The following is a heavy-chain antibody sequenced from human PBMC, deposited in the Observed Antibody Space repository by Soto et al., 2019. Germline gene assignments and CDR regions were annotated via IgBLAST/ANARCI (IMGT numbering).Heavy chain of an antibody. D-gene: IGHD2-15*01. Sequence: QVQLQESGPGLVKPSQTLSLTCTVSGGSISSGGYYWSWIRQHPGKGLEWIGYIYYRGSTYYNPSRKSRDTLTVHASKTHFSLQLSSVTAADTAVYYCARAGYCSGGSCYSLYYFDYWGQGTLVTVSS. CDR3: ARAGYCSGGSCYSLYYFDY. V-gene: IGHV4-31*03. CDR1: GGSISSGGYY. CDR2: IYYRGST. J-gene: IGHJ4*02.